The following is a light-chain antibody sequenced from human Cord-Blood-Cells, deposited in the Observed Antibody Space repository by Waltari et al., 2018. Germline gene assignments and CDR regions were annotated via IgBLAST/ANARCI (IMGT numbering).Light chain of an antibody. J-gene: IGLJ3*02. CDR3: QTWGTGIRV. V-gene: IGLV4-69*01. CDR2: LNSDGSH. CDR1: SGHTGSA. Sequence: QLVLTQSPSAPASLGASVNLTCPLSSGHTGSAIACLTQQPEKGPRYLMKLNSDGSHSKGDGIPDRFSGSSSGAERYLTISSLQSEDEADYYCQTWGTGIRVFGGGTKLTVL.